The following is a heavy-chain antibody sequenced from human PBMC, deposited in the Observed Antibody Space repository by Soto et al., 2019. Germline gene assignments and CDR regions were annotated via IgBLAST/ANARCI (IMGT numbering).Heavy chain of an antibody. CDR2: ISSGSSTT. J-gene: IGHJ4*02. CDR3: AREYSGYDS. CDR1: GFTFSSYW. D-gene: IGHD5-12*01. Sequence: GGSLRLSCAASGFTFSSYWMHWVRQAPGKGLVWVSYISSGSSTTYYADSVKGRFTISRDNAKNSLYLQMNSLRAEDTAVYYCAREYSGYDSWGQGTLVTVSS. V-gene: IGHV3-48*01.